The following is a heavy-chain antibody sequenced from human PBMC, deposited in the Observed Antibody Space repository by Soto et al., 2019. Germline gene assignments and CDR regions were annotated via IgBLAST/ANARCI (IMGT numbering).Heavy chain of an antibody. V-gene: IGHV3-30-3*01. J-gene: IGHJ3*02. CDR3: ARDSDSSGYRLAYDAFDI. D-gene: IGHD3-22*01. CDR2: ISYDGSNK. Sequence: GGSRRLSCAASGFTFSSYAMHWVRQAPGKGLEWVAVISYDGSNKYYADSVKGRFTISRDNSKNTLYLQMNSLRAEDTAVYYCARDSDSSGYRLAYDAFDIWGQGTMVTVSS. CDR1: GFTFSSYA.